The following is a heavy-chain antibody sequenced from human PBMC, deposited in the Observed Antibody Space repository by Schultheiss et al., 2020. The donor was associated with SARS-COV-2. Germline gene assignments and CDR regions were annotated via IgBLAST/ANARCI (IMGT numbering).Heavy chain of an antibody. D-gene: IGHD3-3*01. V-gene: IGHV1-69*13. J-gene: IGHJ6*02. Sequence: SVKVSCKASGYTFSSHAMHWVRQAPGQRLEWMGGIIPIFGTANYAQKFQGRVTITADESTSTAYMELSSLRSEDTAVYYCARVLTTIFGVVITPDHYYGMDVWGQGTTVTVSS. CDR3: ARVLTTIFGVVITPDHYYGMDV. CDR1: GYTFSSHA. CDR2: IIPIFGTA.